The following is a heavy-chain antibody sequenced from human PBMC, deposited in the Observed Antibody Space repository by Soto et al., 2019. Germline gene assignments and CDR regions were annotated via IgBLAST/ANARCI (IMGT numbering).Heavy chain of an antibody. Sequence: VQLVESGGGVVQPGRSLRLSCAASGFTFSSYGMHWVRQAPGKGLEWVAVISYDGSNKYYADSVKGRFTISRDNSKNTLYLQMNSLRAEDTAVYYCAKDWVPVGATSEPCWDYWGQGTLVTVSS. J-gene: IGHJ4*02. CDR3: AKDWVPVGATSEPCWDY. D-gene: IGHD1-26*01. CDR2: ISYDGSNK. CDR1: GFTFSSYG. V-gene: IGHV3-30*18.